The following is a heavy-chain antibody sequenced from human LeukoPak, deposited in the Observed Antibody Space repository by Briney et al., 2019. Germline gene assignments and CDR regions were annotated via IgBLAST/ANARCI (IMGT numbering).Heavy chain of an antibody. CDR1: GYTFTSYY. V-gene: IGHV1-46*01. CDR2: INPSGGST. J-gene: IGHJ4*02. Sequence: ASVKVSCKASGYTFTSYYMHWVRQAPGQGLEWMGIINPSGGSTSYAQKFQGRVTMTRDTSISTAYMELSRLRSDDTAVYYCARERAAKRYFDYWGRGTLVTVSS. CDR3: ARERAAKRYFDY. D-gene: IGHD2-15*01.